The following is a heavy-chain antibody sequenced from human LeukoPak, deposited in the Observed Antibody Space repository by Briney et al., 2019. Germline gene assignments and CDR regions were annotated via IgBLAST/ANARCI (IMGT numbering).Heavy chain of an antibody. CDR2: IYSSGST. CDR1: GGSINNYY. Sequence: PSETLSLTCTVSGGSINNYYWSWIRQPAGKGLEWIGRIYSSGSTNYNPSLNSRVTMSVDTSKNQFSLKLSSVTAADTAVYYCARTTGGYSYGRGYYYYGMDVWGQGTMVTVSS. J-gene: IGHJ6*02. D-gene: IGHD5-18*01. V-gene: IGHV4-4*07. CDR3: ARTTGGYSYGRGYYYYGMDV.